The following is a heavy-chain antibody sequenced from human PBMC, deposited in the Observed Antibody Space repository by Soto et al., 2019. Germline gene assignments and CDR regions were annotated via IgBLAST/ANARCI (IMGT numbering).Heavy chain of an antibody. D-gene: IGHD3-9*01. V-gene: IGHV3-74*01. CDR3: AREYYGLLTGYYTDY. J-gene: IGHJ4*02. CDR2: ISGDGVTT. Sequence: EVQLVESGGDLVQRGGSLRLSCAASGFPFSSYWMHWVRHTPGKGLDWVARISGDGVTTYYADSVTGRFTVSRDNAKNTLSLQIRSLRDEDTAFYYCAREYYGLLTGYYTDYWGQGTLVSVSS. CDR1: GFPFSSYW.